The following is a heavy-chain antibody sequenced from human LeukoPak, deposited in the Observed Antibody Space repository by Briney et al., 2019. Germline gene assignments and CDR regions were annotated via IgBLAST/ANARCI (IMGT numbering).Heavy chain of an antibody. V-gene: IGHV3-7*01. J-gene: IGHJ4*02. CDR1: GFTFSTNW. CDR3: ARAYY. CDR2: IRQDGSQI. Sequence: GGSLRLSCAASGFTFSTNWMSWVRQAPGKGLDWVASIRQDGSQIYYVDSVKGRFTISRDNAKNSLYLQMNSLRAEDTAVYYCARAYYWGQGAPVTVSS.